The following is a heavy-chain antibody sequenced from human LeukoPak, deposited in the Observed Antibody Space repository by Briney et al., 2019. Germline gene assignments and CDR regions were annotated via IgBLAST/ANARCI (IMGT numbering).Heavy chain of an antibody. CDR1: GDTFSSYA. Sequence: ASVKVSCKASGDTFSSYAISWVRQAPGQGLEWMGRIIPIFGTANYAQKFQGRVTITTDESTSTAYMELSSLRSEDTAVYYCARSLYGYSYGDNFDYWGQGTLVTVSS. CDR3: ARSLYGYSYGDNFDY. V-gene: IGHV1-69*05. CDR2: IIPIFGTA. J-gene: IGHJ4*02. D-gene: IGHD5-18*01.